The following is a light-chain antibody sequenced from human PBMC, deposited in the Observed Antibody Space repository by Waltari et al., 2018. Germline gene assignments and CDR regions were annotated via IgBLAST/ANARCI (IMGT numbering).Light chain of an antibody. CDR3: SSYISSSTLEL. Sequence: QSALTQPAPVSGSPGKSITIPSTGTSCDVAAYNDVSRYQQHPGKAPKLMIFDVSNRPSGVSNRFSGSKSGNTASLTISGLQAEDEADYYCSSYISSSTLELFGGGTSLTVL. V-gene: IGLV2-14*03. CDR1: SCDVAAYND. J-gene: IGLJ2*01. CDR2: DVS.